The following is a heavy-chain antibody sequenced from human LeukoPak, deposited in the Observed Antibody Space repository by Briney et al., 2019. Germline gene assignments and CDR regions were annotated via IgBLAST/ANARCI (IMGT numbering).Heavy chain of an antibody. CDR1: GFTFSRYW. CDR3: ARDAVVPDAFDI. J-gene: IGHJ3*02. V-gene: IGHV3-7*01. CDR2: IKQDGSEK. Sequence: PGGSLRLSCAASGFTFSRYWMSWVRQAPGKGLEWVANIKQDGSEKYYVDSVKGRFTISRDNAKHSLYLQMNSLRAEDTAVYYCARDAVVPDAFDIWGQGTMVTVSS. D-gene: IGHD2-15*01.